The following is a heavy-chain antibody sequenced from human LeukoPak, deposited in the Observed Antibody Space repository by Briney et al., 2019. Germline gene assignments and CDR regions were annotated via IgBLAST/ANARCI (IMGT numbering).Heavy chain of an antibody. V-gene: IGHV4-39*01. CDR2: IYYSGST. J-gene: IGHJ4*02. Sequence: SETLSLTCTVSGGSISSSSYYWGWIRQPPGKGLEWIGSIYYSGSTYYNPSLKSRVTISVDTSKNQFSLKLSSVTAADTAVYYCAGGDLTVAGTARGDYWGQGTLVTVSS. D-gene: IGHD6-19*01. CDR3: AGGDLTVAGTARGDY. CDR1: GGSISSSSYY.